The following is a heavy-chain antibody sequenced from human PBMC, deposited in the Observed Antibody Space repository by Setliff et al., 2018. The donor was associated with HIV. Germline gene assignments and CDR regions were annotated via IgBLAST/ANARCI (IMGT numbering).Heavy chain of an antibody. J-gene: IGHJ4*02. CDR1: GFTFSTHA. CDR3: ARGRVESFWSDLIPSDY. V-gene: IGHV3-23*01. CDR2: ISDTGDYI. Sequence: PGGSLRLSCAASGFTFSTHAMSWVRQAPGKGLEWVASISDTGDYIYYADSVKGRFTISRDNAKNSLYLQMNSLRADDTAVYYCARGRVESFWSDLIPSDYWGQGTLVTVSS. D-gene: IGHD3-3*01.